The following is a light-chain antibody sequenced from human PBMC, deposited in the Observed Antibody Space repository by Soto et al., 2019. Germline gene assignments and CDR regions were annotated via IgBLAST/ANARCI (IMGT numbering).Light chain of an antibody. Sequence: QSVLAQPPSASGTPGQRVTISCSGSNSNIGTNTVNWYQHLPGAAPKLLIFTNNRRPSGVPDRFSGSKSGTSASLAISGLQSEDEADYYCAARDDRLSGVVFGGGTKVTVL. CDR3: AARDDRLSGVV. CDR1: NSNIGTNT. V-gene: IGLV1-44*01. J-gene: IGLJ3*02. CDR2: TNN.